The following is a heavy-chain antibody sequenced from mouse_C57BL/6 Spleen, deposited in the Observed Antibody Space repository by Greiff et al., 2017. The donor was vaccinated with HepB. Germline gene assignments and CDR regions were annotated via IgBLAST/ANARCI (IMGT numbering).Heavy chain of an antibody. J-gene: IGHJ3*01. V-gene: IGHV1-26*01. CDR1: GYTFTDYY. Sequence: VQLKQSGPELVKPGASVKISCKASGYTFTDYYMNWVKQSHGKSLEWIGDINPNNGGTSYNQKFKGKATLTVDKSSSTAYMELRSLTSEDSAVYYCAEVYDGYPFAYWGQGTLVTVSA. CDR2: INPNNGGT. CDR3: AEVYDGYPFAY. D-gene: IGHD2-3*01.